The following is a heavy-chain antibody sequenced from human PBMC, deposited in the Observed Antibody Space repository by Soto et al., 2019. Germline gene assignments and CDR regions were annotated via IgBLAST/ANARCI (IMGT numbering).Heavy chain of an antibody. J-gene: IGHJ6*02. Sequence: VGSLRLSCAASVFTFSNYWMHWVRQAPGKGLVWVSRINIDGSGTTYADSVEGRFTISRDNAKNTVFLEMKNLRAEDTAVYYCARDYYAPNGWGQGTTVTVSS. CDR3: ARDYYAPNG. CDR2: INIDGSGT. CDR1: VFTFSNYW. D-gene: IGHD3-22*01. V-gene: IGHV3-74*03.